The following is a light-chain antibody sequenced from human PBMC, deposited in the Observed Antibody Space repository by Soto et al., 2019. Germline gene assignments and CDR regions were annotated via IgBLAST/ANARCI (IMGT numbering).Light chain of an antibody. CDR1: QDIVGY. Sequence: DIQVTQSPSSVSASVGDRVTITCRASQDIVGYLAWYQHKPGRTPELLIYDASSLESGVPSRFSGSGSGTEFTLTISSLQPDDFATYYCQQYNNYSTFGQGTKVDI. CDR2: DAS. CDR3: QQYNNYST. J-gene: IGKJ1*01. V-gene: IGKV1-5*01.